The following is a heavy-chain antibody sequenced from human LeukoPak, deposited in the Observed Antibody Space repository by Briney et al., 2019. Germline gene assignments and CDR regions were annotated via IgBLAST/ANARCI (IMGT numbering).Heavy chain of an antibody. CDR1: GFAFINSW. J-gene: IGHJ4*02. CDR3: ARDSGHGGIFDY. V-gene: IGHV3-7*01. Sequence: GGSLRLSCAASGFAFINSWMTWVRQAPGKGLEWVANINHDGSEKYYVDSMKGRFTISRDNVKSSLYLQVNSLRAEDTAVYYCARDSGHGGIFDYWGQGTLVTVSS. D-gene: IGHD3-16*01. CDR2: INHDGSEK.